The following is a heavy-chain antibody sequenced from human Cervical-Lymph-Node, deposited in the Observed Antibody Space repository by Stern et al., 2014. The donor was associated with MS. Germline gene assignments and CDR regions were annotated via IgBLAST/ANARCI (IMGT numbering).Heavy chain of an antibody. J-gene: IGHJ3*02. V-gene: IGHV1-69*01. D-gene: IGHD6-6*01. Sequence: QMQLVQSGAEVKKPGSSVKVSCKASGGTFGSSAIIWVRQAPGQGLEWMGGIIPIFGATDYAHKFQDRVTITADESTSTAYMDLSSLRSEDTALYFCARGRSIAATSDAYDIWGRGTRVTVSS. CDR1: GGTFGSSA. CDR2: IIPIFGAT. CDR3: ARGRSIAATSDAYDI.